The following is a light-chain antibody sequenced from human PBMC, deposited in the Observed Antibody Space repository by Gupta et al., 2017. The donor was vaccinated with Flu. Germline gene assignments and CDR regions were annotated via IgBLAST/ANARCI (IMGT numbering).Light chain of an antibody. J-gene: IGKJ3*01. CDR3: RQSRQLPPVT. CDR2: EVA. Sequence: DIVMTQIRSSLCVTPGQTASIYCKSSQSLLQRYGKTYLYWYMQKPGQPPQLLIYEVANRVAGVSHRFSGSGDGIDVTLKSSRGEEEDVGGYYSRQSRQLPPVTFGHGTNVDIK. CDR1: QSLLQRYGKTY. V-gene: IGKV2D-29*01.